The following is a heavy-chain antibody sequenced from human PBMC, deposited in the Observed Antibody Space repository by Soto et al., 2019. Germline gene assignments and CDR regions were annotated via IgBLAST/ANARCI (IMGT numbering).Heavy chain of an antibody. Sequence: GGSLRLSCAASGFTVSSNYMSWVRQAPGKGLEWVSVIYSGGSTYYADSVKGRFTISRDNSKNTLYLQMNSLRAEDTAVYYCVRGDSNYYYYYYMDVWGKGTTVTVSS. CDR2: IYSGGST. CDR3: VRGDSNYYYYYYMDV. D-gene: IGHD4-4*01. CDR1: GFTVSSNY. V-gene: IGHV3-66*01. J-gene: IGHJ6*03.